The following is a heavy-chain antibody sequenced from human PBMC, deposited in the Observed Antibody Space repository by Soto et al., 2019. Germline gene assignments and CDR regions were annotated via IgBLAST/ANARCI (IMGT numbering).Heavy chain of an antibody. V-gene: IGHV3-23*01. Sequence: GGPLRLSCAASGFTFSSYAMSWVRKAQDKGLEWVSAISGRGGSTYYADSVKGRFTIARDNSNNTLYLQMNCLRAEDTAVYYCANPPAYYYDSSGTGDYFDYWGQGTLVTVSS. CDR3: ANPPAYYYDSSGTGDYFDY. CDR1: GFTFSSYA. J-gene: IGHJ4*02. CDR2: ISGRGGST. D-gene: IGHD3-22*01.